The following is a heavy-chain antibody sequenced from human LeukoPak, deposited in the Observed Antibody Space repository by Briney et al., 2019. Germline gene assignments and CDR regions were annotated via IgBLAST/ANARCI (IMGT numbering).Heavy chain of an antibody. D-gene: IGHD3-22*01. J-gene: IGHJ5*01. CDR3: ARDLWNFYDDSGYYRDFDS. V-gene: IGHV1-18*01. CDR2: IGSYGGDT. CDR1: TSR. Sequence: WASVKVSCKATSRISWVRQAPGQGLEWKGWIGSYGGDTYYAQKFQGRVTVTTDTSTSTVYMELRSLRSDDTAVYYCARDLWNFYDDSGYYRDFDSWGQGTLVTVSS.